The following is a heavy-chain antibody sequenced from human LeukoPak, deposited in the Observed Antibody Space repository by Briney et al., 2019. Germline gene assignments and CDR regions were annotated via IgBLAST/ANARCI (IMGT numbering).Heavy chain of an antibody. V-gene: IGHV3-23*01. CDR2: FGHNGDIT. CDR3: ARIINYDAFDI. D-gene: IGHD4-11*01. CDR1: GFTFSYYG. Sequence: GGSLRLSCAASGFTFSYYGLSWVRQAPGKGLEWVSGFGHNGDITYSDSVKGRFTISRDNSKNTLYLQMNSLRAEDTAVYYCARIINYDAFDIWGQGTMVTVSS. J-gene: IGHJ3*02.